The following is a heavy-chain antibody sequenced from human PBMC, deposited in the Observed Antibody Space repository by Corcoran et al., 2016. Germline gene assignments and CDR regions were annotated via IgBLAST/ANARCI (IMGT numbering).Heavy chain of an antibody. CDR1: GYTFTSYY. D-gene: IGHD6-19*01. J-gene: IGHJ6*02. CDR2: INPSGGST. CDR3: ARDRYSSGWYMGDYYYYGMDV. Sequence: QVQLVQSGAEVKKPGASVKVSCKASGYTFTSYYMHWVRQAPGQGLEWMGIINPSGGSTSYEKKFQGRVTMTRDTSTSTVYMELSSLRSEDTAVYYCARDRYSSGWYMGDYYYYGMDVWGQGTTVTVSS. V-gene: IGHV1-46*01.